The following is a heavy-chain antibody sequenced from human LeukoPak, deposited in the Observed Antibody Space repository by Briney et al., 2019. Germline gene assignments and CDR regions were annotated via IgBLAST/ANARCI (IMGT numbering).Heavy chain of an antibody. CDR3: ARETAAAGSRDAFDY. J-gene: IGHJ4*02. D-gene: IGHD6-13*01. Sequence: SETLSLTCTVSGGSISSGGYYWSWIRQPPGKGLEWIGYIYHSGSTYYNPSLKSRVTISVDRSKNQFSLKLSSVTAADTAVYYCARETAAAGSRDAFDYWGQGTLVTVSS. CDR1: GGSISSGGYY. V-gene: IGHV4-30-2*01. CDR2: IYHSGST.